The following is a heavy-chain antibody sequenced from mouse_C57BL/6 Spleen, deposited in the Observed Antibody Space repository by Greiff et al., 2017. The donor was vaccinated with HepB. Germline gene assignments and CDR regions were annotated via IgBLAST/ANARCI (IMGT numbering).Heavy chain of an antibody. CDR1: GYAFTNYL. CDR2: INPGSGGT. D-gene: IGHD2-1*01. J-gene: IGHJ4*01. Sequence: QVQLQQSGAELVRPGTSVKVSCKASGYAFTNYLIEWVKQRPGQGLEWIGVINPGSGGTNYNEKFKGKATLTADKSSSTAYMQLSSLTSEDSAVYFCARGGRFYYYAMDYWGQGTSVTVSS. V-gene: IGHV1-54*01. CDR3: ARGGRFYYYAMDY.